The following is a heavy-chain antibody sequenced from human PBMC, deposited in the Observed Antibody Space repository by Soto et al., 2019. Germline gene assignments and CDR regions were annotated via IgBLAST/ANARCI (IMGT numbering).Heavy chain of an antibody. V-gene: IGHV3-23*01. CDR1: GFTFSSYA. CDR3: AKDQAITMVRGVFITVFDY. J-gene: IGHJ4*02. Sequence: EVPMLESGGGLVQPGGSLRLSCAASGFTFSSYAMNWVRQAPGKGLEWVSGISGSGGTTYYADSVKGRFTISRDNSKNTLYLQMNSLRVEDTALYYCAKDQAITMVRGVFITVFDYWGRGTLVTVSS. CDR2: ISGSGGTT. D-gene: IGHD3-10*01.